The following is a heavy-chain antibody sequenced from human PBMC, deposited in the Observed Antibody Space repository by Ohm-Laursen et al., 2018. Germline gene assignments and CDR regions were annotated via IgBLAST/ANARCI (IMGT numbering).Heavy chain of an antibody. CDR1: GFTFSNYG. V-gene: IGHV3-33*01. CDR2: MSFGGSNE. J-gene: IGHJ4*02. Sequence: LSLTCAASGFTFSNYGMHWVRQAPGKGLEWVAAMSFGGSNEYYADSVKGRFTISRDSSKNTLYLQMNSLRAEDTALYYCARESNPYYFDCWGQGTLVTVSS. CDR3: ARESNPYYFDC. D-gene: IGHD3-16*01.